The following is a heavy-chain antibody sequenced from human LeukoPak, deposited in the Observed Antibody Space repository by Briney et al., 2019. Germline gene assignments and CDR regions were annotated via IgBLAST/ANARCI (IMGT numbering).Heavy chain of an antibody. D-gene: IGHD3-22*01. CDR1: GFTFSSYA. Sequence: GGSLGLSCAASGFTFSSYAMSWVRQAPGKGLEWVSGISTSGDTTSYADSVRGRFTISRDNPRNMLYMQMSSLTDEDTAVYYCAIMHRYYDGSGYWVHWGQGALVTVFS. CDR3: AIMHRYYDGSGYWVH. CDR2: ISTSGDTT. V-gene: IGHV3-23*01. J-gene: IGHJ4*02.